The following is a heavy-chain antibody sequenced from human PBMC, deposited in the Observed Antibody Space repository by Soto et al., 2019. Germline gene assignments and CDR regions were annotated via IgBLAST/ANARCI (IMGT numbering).Heavy chain of an antibody. Sequence: QVPLVQSGAEVKKPGSSVKVSCKASGGTFSSYAISWVRQAPGQGLEWMGGIIPIFGTANYAQKFQGRVTITADESTSTAYMELSSLRSEDTAVYYCARGGYCSGGSCFSNWFDPWGQGTLVTVSS. CDR3: ARGGYCSGGSCFSNWFDP. CDR1: GGTFSSYA. D-gene: IGHD2-15*01. J-gene: IGHJ5*02. V-gene: IGHV1-69*01. CDR2: IIPIFGTA.